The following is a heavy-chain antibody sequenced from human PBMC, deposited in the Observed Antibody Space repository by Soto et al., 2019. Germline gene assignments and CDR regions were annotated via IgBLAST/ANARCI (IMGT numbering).Heavy chain of an antibody. CDR2: VYYRGRS. CDR3: VSQRTTVPTQAYFDY. Sequence: LSLTCTVSGGSVTNSSYYWGWIRQSPGKGLEWIGSVYYRGRSYSKSSVKSRVTISVDTSKNRFSLSLNSVTASDTAVYFCVSQRTTVPTQAYFDYWGPGALVTVS. J-gene: IGHJ4*02. V-gene: IGHV4-39*01. CDR1: GGSVTNSSYY. D-gene: IGHD4-17*01.